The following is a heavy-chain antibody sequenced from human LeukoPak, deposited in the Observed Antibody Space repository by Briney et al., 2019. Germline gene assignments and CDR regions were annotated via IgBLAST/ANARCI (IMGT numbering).Heavy chain of an antibody. Sequence: SETLSLTCTVSGGSISSDYWSWIRQPPGKGLGWIGYINYSGNTNSNPSLKSRVTISVDTSKNQISLKLSSVTAADTAVYYCARHRPGERRFDPWGQGTLVTVSS. CDR1: GGSISSDY. CDR2: INYSGNT. D-gene: IGHD3-16*01. CDR3: ARHRPGERRFDP. J-gene: IGHJ5*02. V-gene: IGHV4-59*08.